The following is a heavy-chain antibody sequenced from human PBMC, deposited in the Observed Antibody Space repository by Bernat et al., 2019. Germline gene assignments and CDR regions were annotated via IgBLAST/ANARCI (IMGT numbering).Heavy chain of an antibody. CDR2: ISWNSGSI. Sequence: VQLVESGGGVVQPGRSLRLSCAASGFTFDDYAMHWVRQAPGKGLEWVSGISWNSGSIGYADSVKGRFTISRDNAKNSLYLQMNSLRAEDTALYYCAKGANYYYYMDVWGKGTTVTVSS. J-gene: IGHJ6*03. CDR3: AKGANYYYYMDV. V-gene: IGHV3-9*01. CDR1: GFTFDDYA.